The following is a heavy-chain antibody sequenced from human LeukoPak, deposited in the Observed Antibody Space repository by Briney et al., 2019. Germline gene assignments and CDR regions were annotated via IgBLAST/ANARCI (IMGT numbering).Heavy chain of an antibody. Sequence: GGSLRLSCAASGFTFSSYSMNWVRQAPGKGLEWVSSISSSSSYIYYADSVKGRFTISRDNAKNSLYLQMNSLRAEDTAVYYCASSGSRLPTRSPFDYWGQGTLVTVSS. V-gene: IGHV3-21*01. D-gene: IGHD5-18*01. J-gene: IGHJ4*02. CDR2: ISSSSSYI. CDR3: ASSGSRLPTRSPFDY. CDR1: GFTFSSYS.